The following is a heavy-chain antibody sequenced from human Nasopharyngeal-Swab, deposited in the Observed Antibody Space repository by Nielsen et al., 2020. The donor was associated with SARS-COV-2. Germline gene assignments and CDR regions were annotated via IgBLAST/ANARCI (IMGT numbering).Heavy chain of an antibody. Sequence: ASVKVSCKASGYTFTGYDINWVRQATGQGLEWMGWMNPNSGNTGYAQKFQGRVTMTRNTSISTAYMELSSLRSEDTAVYYCARDFEIQGAGFGELLPNYYYYGMDVWGQGTTVTVSS. J-gene: IGHJ6*02. V-gene: IGHV1-8*01. CDR1: GYTFTGYD. CDR3: ARDFEIQGAGFGELLPNYYYYGMDV. CDR2: MNPNSGNT. D-gene: IGHD3-10*01.